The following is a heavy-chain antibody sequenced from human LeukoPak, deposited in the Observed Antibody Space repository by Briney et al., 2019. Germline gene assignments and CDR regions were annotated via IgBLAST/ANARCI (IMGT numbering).Heavy chain of an antibody. Sequence: PSETLSLTCTVSGGSISSSSYYWGWIRQPPGKGLEWIGSIYYSGSTYYNPSLKSRVTISVDTSKNQFSLELSSVTAADTAVYYCARAGSYYYYYYMDVWGKGTTVTVSS. CDR2: IYYSGST. CDR1: GGSISSSSYY. CDR3: ARAGSYYYYYYMDV. V-gene: IGHV4-39*07. J-gene: IGHJ6*03. D-gene: IGHD1-26*01.